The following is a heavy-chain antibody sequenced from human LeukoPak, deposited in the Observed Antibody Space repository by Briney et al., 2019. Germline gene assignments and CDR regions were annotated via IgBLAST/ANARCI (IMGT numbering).Heavy chain of an antibody. D-gene: IGHD5-24*01. CDR3: AREASYREMATIGLFGY. Sequence: SETLSLTCTVSGGSISSSSYYWGWNRQPPGKGLEWIGSIYYSGSTYYNPSLKSRVTISVDTSKNQFSLKLSSVTAADTAVYYCAREASYREMATIGLFGYWGQGTLVTVSS. CDR2: IYYSGST. J-gene: IGHJ4*02. CDR1: GGSISSSSYY. V-gene: IGHV4-39*07.